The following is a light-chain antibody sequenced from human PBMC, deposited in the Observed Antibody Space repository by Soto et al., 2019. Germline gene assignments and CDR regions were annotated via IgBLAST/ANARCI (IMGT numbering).Light chain of an antibody. CDR2: KAS. CDR1: QNINTW. Sequence: DIQMTQSPSTLSASVGYSVTISCRASQNINTWLAWYQQKPGKAPKLLILKASSLESGVPSRFSGSGSGTEFTLTISSLQPDDLATYYCQQYNNYFWAFGQGTKVDIK. J-gene: IGKJ1*01. CDR3: QQYNNYFWA. V-gene: IGKV1-5*03.